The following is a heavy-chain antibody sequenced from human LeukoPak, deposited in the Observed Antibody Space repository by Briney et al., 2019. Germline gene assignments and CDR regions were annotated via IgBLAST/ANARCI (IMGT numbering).Heavy chain of an antibody. Sequence: SETLSLTCTVSGGSISSSSYYWGWIRQPPGKGLEWIGSIYYSGSTYYNPSLKSRVTISVDTSKNQFSLKLSSVTAADTAVYYCATPRRYSGSYLSGLDAFDIWGQGTMVTVSS. CDR3: ATPRRYSGSYLSGLDAFDI. CDR1: GGSISSSSYY. V-gene: IGHV4-39*07. J-gene: IGHJ3*02. CDR2: IYYSGST. D-gene: IGHD1-26*01.